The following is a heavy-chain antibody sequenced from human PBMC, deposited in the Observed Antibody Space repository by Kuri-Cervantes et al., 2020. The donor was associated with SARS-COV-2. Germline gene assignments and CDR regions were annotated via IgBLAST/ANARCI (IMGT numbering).Heavy chain of an antibody. J-gene: IGHJ4*02. CDR3: ARVGYCSSTSCYNFDY. D-gene: IGHD2-2*02. CDR2: ISYDGSNK. CDR1: GFTFSSYA. Sequence: GGSLRLSCAASGFTFSSYAMSWVRQAPGKGLEWVAVISYDGSNKYYADSVKGRFTISRDNSKNTLYLQMNSLRAEDTAVYYCARVGYCSSTSCYNFDYWGQGTLVTVSS. V-gene: IGHV3-30-3*01.